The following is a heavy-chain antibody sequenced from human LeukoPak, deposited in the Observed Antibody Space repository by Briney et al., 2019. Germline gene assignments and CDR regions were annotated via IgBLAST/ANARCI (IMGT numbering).Heavy chain of an antibody. J-gene: IGHJ5*02. D-gene: IGHD4-17*01. V-gene: IGHV4-34*01. CDR2: INHSGST. Sequence: SETLSLTCAVYGGSFSGYYWSWIRQPPGKGLEWIGEINHSGSTNYNPSLKSRVTISVDTSKNQFSLKLSSVTAAGTAVYYCARGRGRWVTTGWFDPWGQGTLVTVSS. CDR3: ARGRGRWVTTGWFDP. CDR1: GGSFSGYY.